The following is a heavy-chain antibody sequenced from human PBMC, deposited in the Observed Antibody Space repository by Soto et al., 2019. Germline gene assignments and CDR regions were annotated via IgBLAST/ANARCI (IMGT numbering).Heavy chain of an antibody. D-gene: IGHD1-26*01. CDR1: GGSISSGGYY. CDR2: IYYSGST. CDR3: ARVGATGYYYYYGMDV. Sequence: QVQLQESGPGLVKPSQTLSLTCTVSGGSISSGGYYWSWIRQHPGKGLEWIGYIYYSGSTYYNPSLTSRVTISVDTSKNQFSLKLSSVTATDTAVYYCARVGATGYYYYYGMDVWGQGTTVTVSS. V-gene: IGHV4-31*03. J-gene: IGHJ6*02.